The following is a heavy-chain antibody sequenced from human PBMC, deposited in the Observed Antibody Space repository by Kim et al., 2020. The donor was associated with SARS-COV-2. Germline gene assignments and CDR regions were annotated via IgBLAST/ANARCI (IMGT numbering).Heavy chain of an antibody. J-gene: IGHJ6*02. CDR1: GFTFSSYG. V-gene: IGHV3-30*18. D-gene: IGHD6-19*01. CDR3: AKELPPGYSSGWSYYYYGMDV. CDR2: ISYDGSNK. Sequence: GGSLRLSCAASGFTFSSYGMHWVRQAPGKGLEWVAVISYDGSNKYYADSVKGRFTISRDNSKNTLYLQMNSLRAEDTAVYYCAKELPPGYSSGWSYYYYGMDVWRHGPTVSVSS.